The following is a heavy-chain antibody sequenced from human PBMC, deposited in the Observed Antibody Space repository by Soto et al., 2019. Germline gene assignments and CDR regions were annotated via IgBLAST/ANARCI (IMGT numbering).Heavy chain of an antibody. Sequence: AGSLRLSCSASVFPFSSYRMNWVRQAPGKGLEWVSSISSSSSYIYYADSVKGRFTISRDNAKNSLYLQMNSLRAEDTAVYYCARDPYGSGRDRRTYNWFDPWGQGTLVTVSS. J-gene: IGHJ5*02. CDR3: ARDPYGSGRDRRTYNWFDP. CDR2: ISSSSSYI. CDR1: VFPFSSYR. D-gene: IGHD3-10*01. V-gene: IGHV3-21*01.